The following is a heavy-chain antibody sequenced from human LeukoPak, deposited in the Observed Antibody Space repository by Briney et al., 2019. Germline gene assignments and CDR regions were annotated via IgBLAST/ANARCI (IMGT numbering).Heavy chain of an antibody. D-gene: IGHD3-22*01. Sequence: SETLSLTCTVSGGSISSSSYYWGWIRQPPGKGLEWIGSIYYSGSTYYNPSLKSRVTISVDTSKSQFSLKLSSVTAADTAVYYCARGGVITPGFFDYWGQGTLVTVSS. CDR2: IYYSGST. CDR1: GGSISSSSYY. V-gene: IGHV4-39*07. CDR3: ARGGVITPGFFDY. J-gene: IGHJ4*02.